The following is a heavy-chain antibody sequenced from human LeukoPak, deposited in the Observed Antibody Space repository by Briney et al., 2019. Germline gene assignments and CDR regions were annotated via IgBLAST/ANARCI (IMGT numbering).Heavy chain of an antibody. Sequence: SVKVSCKASGGTFSSYAISWVRQAPGQGLEWMGGIIPIFGTANYAQKFQGRVTITADESTSTAYMELSSLRSEDTVVYYCARKMRSNYVSYYYYGMDVWGQGTTVTVSS. J-gene: IGHJ6*02. CDR2: IIPIFGTA. CDR3: ARKMRSNYVSYYYYGMDV. D-gene: IGHD4-11*01. V-gene: IGHV1-69*13. CDR1: GGTFSSYA.